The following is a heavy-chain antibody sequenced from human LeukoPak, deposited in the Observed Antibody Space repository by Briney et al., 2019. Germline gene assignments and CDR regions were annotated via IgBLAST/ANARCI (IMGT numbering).Heavy chain of an antibody. V-gene: IGHV5-51*01. Sequence: GESLKISCKGSGHSFTNYWIGWVRQMPGKGLEWMGIIYPGDFTTRYSPSFRGQVTISADKSISTAYLQWSSLKASDTAMYYCARHLNFQDIAAAGTRLKGAYMDVWGKGTTVTVSS. CDR1: GHSFTNYW. CDR2: IYPGDFTT. D-gene: IGHD6-13*01. J-gene: IGHJ6*03. CDR3: ARHLNFQDIAAAGTRLKGAYMDV.